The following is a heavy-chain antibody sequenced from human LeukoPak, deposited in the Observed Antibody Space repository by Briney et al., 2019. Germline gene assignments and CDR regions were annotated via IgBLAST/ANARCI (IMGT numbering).Heavy chain of an antibody. D-gene: IGHD3-22*01. V-gene: IGHV4-59*01. Sequence: GSLRLSCAASGFILSNYWMSWIRRPPGKGLEWIGYINYSGSTNYNPSLKSRVTISIDTSKNQFSLRLSPVTAADTAVYYCAREGLSSGYYNYWGQGTLVTVSS. J-gene: IGHJ4*02. CDR3: AREGLSSGYYNY. CDR2: INYSGST. CDR1: GFILSNYW.